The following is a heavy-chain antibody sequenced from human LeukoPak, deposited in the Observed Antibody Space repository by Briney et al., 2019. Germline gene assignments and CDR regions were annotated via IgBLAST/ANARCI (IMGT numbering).Heavy chain of an antibody. J-gene: IGHJ3*02. D-gene: IGHD2-21*02. V-gene: IGHV3-11*04. CDR1: GFTFSDYY. Sequence: GGSLRLSCAASGFTFSDYYMSWIRQAPGKGLEWVPYISSSGSTIYYADSVKGRFTISRDNAKNSLYLQMNSLRAEDTAVYYCAKDICGGDCYHDAFDIWGQGTMVTVSS. CDR3: AKDICGGDCYHDAFDI. CDR2: ISSSGSTI.